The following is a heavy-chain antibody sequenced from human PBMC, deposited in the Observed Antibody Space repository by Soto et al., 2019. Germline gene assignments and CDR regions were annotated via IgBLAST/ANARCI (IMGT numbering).Heavy chain of an antibody. CDR3: ARDNVVVPPIRYYHYGMDV. CDR1: GGSFSAYY. D-gene: IGHD2-15*01. J-gene: IGHJ6*02. Sequence: SETLSLTCVVSGGSFSAYYWSWIRQPPGKGLEWIGEINHHGSTNYNPSLKSRVTISVDTSKNQFSLKLTSVTAADTAVYYCARDNVVVPPIRYYHYGMDVWGQGTTVTVSS. V-gene: IGHV4-34*01. CDR2: INHHGST.